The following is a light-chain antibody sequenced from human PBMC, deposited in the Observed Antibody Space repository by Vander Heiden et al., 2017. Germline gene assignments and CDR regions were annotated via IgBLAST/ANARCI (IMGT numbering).Light chain of an antibody. Sequence: QSALTQPASVSGSPGQSIPISCTGTGSDVGASSYVPWYQQHPGKAPNLIIYDVSNRPSGVSTRFSGSQSGTTAFLTISGLQAADEGDYYCSSYSATSTFVFGGGTKLTVL. CDR1: GSDVGASSY. J-gene: IGLJ2*01. CDR2: DVS. CDR3: SSYSATSTFV. V-gene: IGLV2-14*03.